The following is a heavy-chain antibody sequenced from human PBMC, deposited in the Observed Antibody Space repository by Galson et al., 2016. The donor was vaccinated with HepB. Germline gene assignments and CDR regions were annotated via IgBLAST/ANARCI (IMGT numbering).Heavy chain of an antibody. CDR2: ISWNSNEK. D-gene: IGHD1-14*01. V-gene: IGHV3-9*01. J-gene: IGHJ6*04. Sequence: PRLSCATSGFTFDHYAMHWVRQPPGKGLEWVAGISWNSNEKHYAASVKGRFTISRDNGQNSLYLEMNSLGVDDTALYYCAKDVGALSPVAKKTYFYFYGMAAWGKGTTVIVSA. CDR1: GFTFDHYA. CDR3: AKDVGALSPVAKKTYFYFYGMAA.